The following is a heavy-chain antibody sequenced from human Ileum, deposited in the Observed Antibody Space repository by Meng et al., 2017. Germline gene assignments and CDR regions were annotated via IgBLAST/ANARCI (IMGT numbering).Heavy chain of an antibody. CDR2: INPDGSNT. V-gene: IGHV3-74*03. D-gene: IGHD7-27*01. CDR3: AKDIHWGASDY. J-gene: IGHJ4*02. CDR1: GFGFRSYW. Sequence: EVQLVESGGGLVQPGGSLRLSCAASGFGFRSYWMHWFCQVPGKGLVWVSRINPDGSNTKYADFVKGRFTISRDNAKNTLYLQLNSLGAEDTAIYYCAKDIHWGASDYWGQGTLVTVSS.